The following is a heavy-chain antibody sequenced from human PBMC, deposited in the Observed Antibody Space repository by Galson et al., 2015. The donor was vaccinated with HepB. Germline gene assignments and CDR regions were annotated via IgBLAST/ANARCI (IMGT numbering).Heavy chain of an antibody. D-gene: IGHD3-10*01. Sequence: SLRLSCAASGFTFSSYSMNWVRQAPGKGLEWVSSISSSSSYIYYADSVKGRFTISRDNAKNSLYLQMNSLRAEDTAVYYCARLWGSATGAFDIWGQGTMVTVSS. CDR2: ISSSSSYI. CDR1: GFTFSSYS. V-gene: IGHV3-21*01. J-gene: IGHJ3*02. CDR3: ARLWGSATGAFDI.